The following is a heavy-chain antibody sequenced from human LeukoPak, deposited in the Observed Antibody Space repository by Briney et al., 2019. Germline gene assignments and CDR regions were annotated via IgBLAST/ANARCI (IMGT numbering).Heavy chain of an antibody. CDR3: ARSDLDYYESSGYFFDAFDI. CDR2: IYPGDSDT. CDR1: GYSFTSYW. J-gene: IGHJ3*02. V-gene: IGHV5-51*01. D-gene: IGHD3-22*01. Sequence: KPGESLKISCKGSGYSFTSYWIGWVRQMPGKGLEWMGIIYPGDSDTRYSPSFQGQVTISADKSISTAYLQWSSLKASDTAMYYCARSDLDYYESSGYFFDAFDIWGQGTMVTVSS.